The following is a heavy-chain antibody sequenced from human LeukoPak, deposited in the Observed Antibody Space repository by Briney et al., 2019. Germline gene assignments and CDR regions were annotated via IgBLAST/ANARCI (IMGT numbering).Heavy chain of an antibody. CDR1: GYTFTDYF. CDR3: ARVKKLMPELEF. V-gene: IGHV1-2*02. Sequence: ASVNVSCKSSGYTFTDYFIHWVRQAPGQGLEWMGWINPNSGATKYAQKFQGRVSMTRDTSINTAYMDLTNLRSDDTAIFYCARVKKLMPELEFWGQGTLVTVSS. J-gene: IGHJ4*02. CDR2: INPNSGAT. D-gene: IGHD2-2*01.